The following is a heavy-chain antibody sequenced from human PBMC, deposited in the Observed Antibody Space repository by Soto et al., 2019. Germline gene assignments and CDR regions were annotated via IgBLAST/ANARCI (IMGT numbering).Heavy chain of an antibody. CDR1: GGSISHYY. D-gene: IGHD3-22*01. Sequence: QVQLQESGPGLVKPSETLSLTCTVSGGSISHYYWSWIRQPPGQGLEWIGYIYYSGSTNYNPSLKSRVTISLDTSKTQFSLIVSSVTASDTAVYYCGKEARYYDRNGYNSFDPWGQGNQVTVSS. V-gene: IGHV4-59*01. CDR2: IYYSGST. CDR3: GKEARYYDRNGYNSFDP. J-gene: IGHJ5*02.